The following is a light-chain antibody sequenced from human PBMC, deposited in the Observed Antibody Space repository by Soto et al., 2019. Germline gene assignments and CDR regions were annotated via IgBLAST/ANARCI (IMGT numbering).Light chain of an antibody. J-gene: IGKJ1*01. Sequence: EIVLSQSPATLSVSQGERATLSCRASQSVSRDLAWYQQKPGQAPRLLIYGATTRAPSIPARFSGSGSGTDFTLTISSRQSEDFAVYYYHHYDKGTTWTFGQGTKVDIK. V-gene: IGKV3-15*01. CDR3: HHYDKGTTWT. CDR2: GAT. CDR1: QSVSRD.